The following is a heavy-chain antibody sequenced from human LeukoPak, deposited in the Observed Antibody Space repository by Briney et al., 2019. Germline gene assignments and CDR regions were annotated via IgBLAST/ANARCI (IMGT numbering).Heavy chain of an antibody. CDR2: IYYSGST. V-gene: IGHV4-59*01. D-gene: IGHD2-21*02. J-gene: IGHJ6*02. CDR1: GGSISSYY. CDR3: ARDGPLAYCGGDCYSRYYYGMDV. Sequence: PWETLSLTCTVSGGSISSYYWSWIRQPPGKGLEWIGYIYYSGSTDYNPSLKSRVTISVDTSKNQFSLKLSPVTAADTAVYYCARDGPLAYCGGDCYSRYYYGMDVWGQGTTVTVSS.